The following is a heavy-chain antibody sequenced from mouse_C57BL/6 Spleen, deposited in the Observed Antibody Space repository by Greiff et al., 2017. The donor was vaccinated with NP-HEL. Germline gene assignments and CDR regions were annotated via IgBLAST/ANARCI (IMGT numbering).Heavy chain of an antibody. Sequence: VQLQESDAELVKPGASVKISCKVSGYTFTDHTIHWMKQRPEQGLEWIGYIYPRDGSTKYNEKFKGKATLTADKSSSTAYMQLNSLTSEDSAVYFCARGPDYDGYAMDYWGQGTSVTVSS. V-gene: IGHV1-78*01. CDR2: IYPRDGST. CDR1: GYTFTDHT. D-gene: IGHD2-4*01. CDR3: ARGPDYDGYAMDY. J-gene: IGHJ4*01.